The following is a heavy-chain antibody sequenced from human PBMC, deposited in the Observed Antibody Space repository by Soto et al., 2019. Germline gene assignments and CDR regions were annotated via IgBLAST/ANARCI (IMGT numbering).Heavy chain of an antibody. V-gene: IGHV4-59*01. CDR3: ASTLYGDNVDY. D-gene: IGHD4-17*01. Sequence: PSETLSLTCTVSGASISRYYWSWIRQSPGKGLEWIGYLYNTGSTIYNPSLKSRVTISVDTSKNQFSLKMNSVTAADTAVYYCASTLYGDNVDYWGQGTLVTVSS. CDR1: GASISRYY. CDR2: LYNTGST. J-gene: IGHJ4*02.